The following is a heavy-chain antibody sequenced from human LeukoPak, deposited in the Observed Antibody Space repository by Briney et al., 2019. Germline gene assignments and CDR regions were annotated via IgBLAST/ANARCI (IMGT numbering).Heavy chain of an antibody. CDR1: GGSISSGGYY. J-gene: IGHJ3*02. V-gene: IGHV4-30-2*01. Sequence: TLSLTCTVSGGSISSGGYYWSWIRQPPGKGLEWIGYIYHSGSTYYNPSLKSRVTISVDRSKNQFSLKLSSVTAADTAVYYCARDHCSSTSCYLAAFDIWGQGTMVTVSS. CDR3: ARDHCSSTSCYLAAFDI. CDR2: IYHSGST. D-gene: IGHD2-2*01.